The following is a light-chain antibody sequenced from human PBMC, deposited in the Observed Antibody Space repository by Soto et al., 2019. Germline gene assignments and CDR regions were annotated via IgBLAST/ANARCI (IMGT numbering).Light chain of an antibody. Sequence: DIQMTQSPSTLPASVGDRVTITCRASQSISNWLAWYQQKTGTAPKLLIYHASTLESGVASRFSGSGSGTEFTPNISSLQPDDLATNYCKQYNRYSLGQGTTVDI. CDR1: QSISNW. CDR2: HAS. CDR3: KQYNRYS. V-gene: IGKV1-5*01. J-gene: IGKJ1*01.